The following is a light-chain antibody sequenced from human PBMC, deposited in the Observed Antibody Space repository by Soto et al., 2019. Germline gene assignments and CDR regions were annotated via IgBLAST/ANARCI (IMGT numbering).Light chain of an antibody. V-gene: IGKV3-20*01. Sequence: EIVLTQSPGTLSLSPGERATLSCRASQSVRSSYLAWYQQKPGQSPRLLIYGASNRATGIPDRISGSGSGTDFTLAISRLEPEDFALYYCQQYGSSPTFGQGTKVEIK. J-gene: IGKJ1*01. CDR3: QQYGSSPT. CDR2: GAS. CDR1: QSVRSSY.